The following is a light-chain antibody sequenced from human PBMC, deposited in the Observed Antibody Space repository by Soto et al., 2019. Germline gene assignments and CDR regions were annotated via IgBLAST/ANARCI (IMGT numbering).Light chain of an antibody. J-gene: IGKJ2*01. V-gene: IGKV3-11*01. CDR3: HQRSTWWGT. CDR2: DAS. Sequence: EIVLTQSPATLSLSPGERATLSCRASQSVSSYLAWYQQKPGQAPRILIYDASNRATGIPARFSGSGSGTDFTLTISSLEPEDFAVYYCHQRSTWWGTFGQGTKLEIK. CDR1: QSVSSY.